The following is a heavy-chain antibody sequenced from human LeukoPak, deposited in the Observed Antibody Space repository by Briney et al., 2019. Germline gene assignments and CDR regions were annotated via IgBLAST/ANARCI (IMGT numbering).Heavy chain of an antibody. CDR3: ARLGAAAGRDY. Sequence: SETLSLTCAVYGGSFSGYYWSWIRQPPGKGLEWIGYIYYSGSTNYNPSLKSRVTMSVDTSKNQFSLKLSSVTAADTAVYYCARLGAAAGRDYWGQGTLVTVSS. D-gene: IGHD6-13*01. CDR1: GGSFSGYY. CDR2: IYYSGST. J-gene: IGHJ4*02. V-gene: IGHV4-34*11.